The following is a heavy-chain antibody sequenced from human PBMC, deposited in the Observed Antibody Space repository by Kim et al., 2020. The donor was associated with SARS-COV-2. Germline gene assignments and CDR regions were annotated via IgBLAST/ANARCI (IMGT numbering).Heavy chain of an antibody. D-gene: IGHD6-13*01. CDR2: INPNSGGT. Sequence: ASVKVSCKASGYTFTGYYMHWVRQAPGQGLEWMGRINPNSGGTNYAQKFQGRVTMTRDTSISTAYMELSRLRSDDTAVYYCARVWEEQQPYVYYYGMDVWGQGTTVTVSS. CDR3: ARVWEEQQPYVYYYGMDV. CDR1: GYTFTGYY. J-gene: IGHJ6*02. V-gene: IGHV1-2*06.